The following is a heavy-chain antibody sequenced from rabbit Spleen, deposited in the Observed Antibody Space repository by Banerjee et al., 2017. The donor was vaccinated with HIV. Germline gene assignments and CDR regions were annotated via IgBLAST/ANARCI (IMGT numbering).Heavy chain of an antibody. J-gene: IGHJ6*01. CDR2: INAITGKA. V-gene: IGHV1S40*01. D-gene: IGHD8-1*01. Sequence: QSLEESGGDLVKPGASLTLTCTASGVSFSNSYYLCWVRQAPGKGLEWIACINAITGKAVYASWAKGRFTFSKTSSTTVTLQMTSLTAADTATYFCARDSGSSFSSYGMDLWGQGTLVTVS. CDR1: GVSFSNSYY. CDR3: ARDSGSSFSSYGMDL.